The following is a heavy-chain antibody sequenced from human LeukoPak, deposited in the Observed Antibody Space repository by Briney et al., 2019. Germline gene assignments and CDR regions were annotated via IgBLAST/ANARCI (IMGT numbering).Heavy chain of an antibody. D-gene: IGHD1-26*01. CDR2: LSAYNGKT. V-gene: IGHV1-18*01. CDR1: GYTFTTSY. Sequence: ASVKVSCKASGYTFTTSYINWVRQAPGQGLEWMGWLSAYNGKTSYAQKFQGRVTMTTDSSTSTAYMDLTSLRSDDTAVYYCARGGTYYPCIDYWGQGTLVTVSS. CDR3: ARGGTYYPCIDY. J-gene: IGHJ4*02.